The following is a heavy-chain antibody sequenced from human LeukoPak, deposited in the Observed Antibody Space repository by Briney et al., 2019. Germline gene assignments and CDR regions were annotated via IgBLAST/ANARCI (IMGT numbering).Heavy chain of an antibody. D-gene: IGHD3/OR15-3a*01. J-gene: IGHJ4*02. CDR1: GGSISSYY. CDR3: ARESDFLLDY. CDR2: INHSGST. V-gene: IGHV4-34*01. Sequence: SETLSLTCTVSGGSISSYYWSWIRQPPGKGLEWIGEINHSGSTNYNPSLKSRVTISVDTSKNQLSLKLSSVTAADTAVYYCARESDFLLDYWGQGTLVTVSS.